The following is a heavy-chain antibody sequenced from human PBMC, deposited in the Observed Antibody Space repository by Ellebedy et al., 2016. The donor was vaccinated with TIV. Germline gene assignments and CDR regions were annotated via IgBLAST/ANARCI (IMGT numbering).Heavy chain of an antibody. CDR3: ARAGDYYDSSGYFDF. CDR1: GFTFSDYY. D-gene: IGHD3-22*01. V-gene: IGHV3-11*01. CDR2: MTSSGGSI. J-gene: IGHJ4*02. Sequence: PGGSLRLSCTVSGFTFSDYYMSWIRQAPGKGLEWVSYMTSSGGSIYYADSVKGRFTISRDNAKNSLYLQMNSLRVEDTAVYYCARAGDYYDSSGYFDFWGQGTLVTVSS.